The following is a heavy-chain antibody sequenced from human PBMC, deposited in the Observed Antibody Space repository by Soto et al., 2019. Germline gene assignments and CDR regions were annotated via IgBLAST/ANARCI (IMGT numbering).Heavy chain of an antibody. CDR3: ARCGYSGYDLNWAPPSWFDP. CDR1: GFPFSDYY. Sequence: GGSLRLSCAASGFPFSDYYMRWIRQAPGKGLEWVSYISSSSSYTNYADSVKGRFTISRDNAKNSLYLQMNSLRAEDTAVYYCARCGYSGYDLNWAPPSWFDPWGQGT. J-gene: IGHJ5*02. V-gene: IGHV3-11*06. CDR2: ISSSSSYT. D-gene: IGHD5-12*01.